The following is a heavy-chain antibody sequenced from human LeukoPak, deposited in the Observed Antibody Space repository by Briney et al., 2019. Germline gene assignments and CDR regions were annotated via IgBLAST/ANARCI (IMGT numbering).Heavy chain of an antibody. Sequence: PSETLSLTCTVSGGSISSYYWSWIRQPAGKGLEWIGRIYTSGSTNYNPSLKSRVTMSVDTSKNQFSLKLSSVTAADTAVYYCARVGHYDSSGYYYYYYYGMDVWGQGTTVTVSS. CDR1: GGSISSYY. CDR2: IYTSGST. V-gene: IGHV4-4*07. J-gene: IGHJ6*02. CDR3: ARVGHYDSSGYYYYYYYGMDV. D-gene: IGHD3-22*01.